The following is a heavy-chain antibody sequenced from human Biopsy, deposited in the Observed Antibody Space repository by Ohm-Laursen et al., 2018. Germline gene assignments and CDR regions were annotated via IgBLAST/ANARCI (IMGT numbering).Heavy chain of an antibody. CDR3: ASLEDRTFDK. CDR1: GGTLITYA. V-gene: IGHV1-69*04. Sequence: SSVTVSCKPSGGTLITYAISWVRQAPGQGLEWMGRIIPILHVPTYAQSFQGRVTISADKSTSTAYMELSGLRSEDTAVYYCASLEDRTFDKWGQGTLVTVSS. J-gene: IGHJ4*02. CDR2: IIPILHVP.